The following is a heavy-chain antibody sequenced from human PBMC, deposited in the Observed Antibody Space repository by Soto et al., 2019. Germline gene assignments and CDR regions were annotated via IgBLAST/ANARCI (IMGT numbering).Heavy chain of an antibody. CDR1: GFTFNMYA. J-gene: IGHJ4*02. Sequence: EVQLSESGGGLAQPGGSLRLSCAASGFTFNMYAMSWVRQAPGKGLEWVSAIGGSGDNTYYADFVKGRFTISRDNSKNKLYLQMDSLRAEDTAIYYCARTITGFFWAGAYWGQGTLVTVSS. CDR2: IGGSGDNT. D-gene: IGHD1-1*01. CDR3: ARTITGFFWAGAY. V-gene: IGHV3-23*01.